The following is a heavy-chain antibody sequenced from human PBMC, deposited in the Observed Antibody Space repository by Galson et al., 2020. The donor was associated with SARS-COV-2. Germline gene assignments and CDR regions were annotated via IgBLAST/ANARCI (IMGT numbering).Heavy chain of an antibody. Sequence: GESLKISCAASGFTFSSYAMHWVRQAPGKGLEWVAVISYDGSNKYYADSVKGRFTISRDNSKNTLYLQMNSLRAEDTAGYYCARESLWFGDPQSFDYWGQGTLVTVSS. CDR2: ISYDGSNK. CDR3: ARESLWFGDPQSFDY. CDR1: GFTFSSYA. J-gene: IGHJ4*02. V-gene: IGHV3-30*04. D-gene: IGHD3-10*01.